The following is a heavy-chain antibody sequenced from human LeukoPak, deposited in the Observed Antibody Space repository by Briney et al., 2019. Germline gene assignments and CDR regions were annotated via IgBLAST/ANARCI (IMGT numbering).Heavy chain of an antibody. CDR2: IYTSGST. Sequence: PSETLSLTCTVSGGSISSYYWSWIRQPAGKGLEWIGRIYTSGSTNYNPSLKSRVTMSVDTSKNQFSLKLSSVTAADTAVYYCAASGDKAAAGTLFDYWGQGTLVTVSS. V-gene: IGHV4-4*07. CDR1: GGSISSYY. CDR3: AASGDKAAAGTLFDY. D-gene: IGHD6-13*01. J-gene: IGHJ4*02.